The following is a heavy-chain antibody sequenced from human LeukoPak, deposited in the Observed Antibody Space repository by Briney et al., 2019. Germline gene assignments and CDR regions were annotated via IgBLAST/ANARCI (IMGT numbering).Heavy chain of an antibody. Sequence: EASVTVSCTASGYTFTSYAMHWVRQAPGQRLEWMGWINAGNGNTKYSQKFQGRVTITRDTSASTAYMELSSLRSEDTAVYYCARGSYSSSWYGAFDIWGQGTMVTVSS. V-gene: IGHV1-3*01. J-gene: IGHJ3*02. CDR1: GYTFTSYA. CDR3: ARGSYSSSWYGAFDI. CDR2: INAGNGNT. D-gene: IGHD6-13*01.